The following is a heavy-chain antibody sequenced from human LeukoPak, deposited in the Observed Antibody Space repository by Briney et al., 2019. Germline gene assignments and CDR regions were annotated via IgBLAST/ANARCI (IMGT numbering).Heavy chain of an antibody. V-gene: IGHV3-23*01. CDR3: AKHDYGDFTPSPFPI. Sequence: PGGSLRLSCAASGLTFSSYAMSWVRQAPGKGLEWVCTVTYSGVATYHADSVKGRFTISRDNSKNTLSLQMNSLRAEDTAIYYCAKHDYGDFTPSPFPIWGQGTLVTVSS. J-gene: IGHJ4*02. CDR2: VTYSGVAT. CDR1: GLTFSSYA. D-gene: IGHD4-17*01.